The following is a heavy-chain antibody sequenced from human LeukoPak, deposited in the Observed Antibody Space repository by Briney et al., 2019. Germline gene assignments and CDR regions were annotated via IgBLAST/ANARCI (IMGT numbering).Heavy chain of an antibody. CDR3: ASEVTAINYYFDY. Sequence: SQTLSLTCTVSGGSISSGDYYWSWIRQPPGKGLEWIGYIYYSGSTYYNPSLKSRVTISVDTSKNQFSLKLSSVTAADTAVYYCASEVTAINYYFDYWGQGTLVTVSS. D-gene: IGHD2-21*02. J-gene: IGHJ4*02. V-gene: IGHV4-30-4*01. CDR1: GGSISSGDYY. CDR2: IYYSGST.